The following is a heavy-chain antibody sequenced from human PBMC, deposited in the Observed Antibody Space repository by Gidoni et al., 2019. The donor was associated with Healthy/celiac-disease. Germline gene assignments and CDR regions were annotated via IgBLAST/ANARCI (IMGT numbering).Heavy chain of an antibody. D-gene: IGHD6-6*01. CDR3: AREGQYSRNFDY. J-gene: IGHJ4*02. Sequence: QVQLVQSWAEVKKPGSSLTVSCKASVGTFSSYAISWLRPAPGQGLEWMGVIIPIFGTANYAQKFQGRVTITADEYTSTAYMERSSLRSEDTAVYYCAREGQYSRNFDYWGQGTLVTVSS. CDR1: VGTFSSYA. V-gene: IGHV1-69*01. CDR2: IIPIFGTA.